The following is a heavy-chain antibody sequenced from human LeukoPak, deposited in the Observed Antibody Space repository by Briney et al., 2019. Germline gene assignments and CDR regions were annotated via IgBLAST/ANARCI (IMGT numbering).Heavy chain of an antibody. J-gene: IGHJ3*02. V-gene: IGHV4-59*08. CDR2: IYYSGST. CDR3: ARLDDYYDSSGNAFDI. D-gene: IGHD3-22*01. CDR1: GGSISSYY. Sequence: SETLSLTCTVSGGSISSYYWSWIRQPPGKGLEWIGYIYYSGSTNYNPSLKSRVTISVDTSKNQFSLKLSSVTAADTAVYYCARLDDYYDSSGNAFDIWGQGTMVTVSS.